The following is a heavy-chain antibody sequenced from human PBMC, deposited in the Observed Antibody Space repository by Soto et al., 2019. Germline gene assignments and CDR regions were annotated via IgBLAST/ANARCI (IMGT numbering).Heavy chain of an antibody. V-gene: IGHV3-66*01. CDR3: ARDRVTMVRGIISQYYFDY. CDR1: GFTVISNY. D-gene: IGHD3-10*01. CDR2: IYSDGSR. Sequence: GGSLRLSCAASGFTVISNYMSWVRQAPGKGLKWVSVIYSDGSRYYADSVKGRFTISRDNSKNTLYLQMNSLRDEDTVFFYCARDRVTMVRGIISQYYFDYWGQGT. J-gene: IGHJ4*02.